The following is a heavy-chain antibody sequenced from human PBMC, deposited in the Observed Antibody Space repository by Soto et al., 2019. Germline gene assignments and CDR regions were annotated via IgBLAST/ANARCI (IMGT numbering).Heavy chain of an antibody. J-gene: IGHJ4*02. Sequence: QVQLVQSGAEVKKPGSSVKVSCKASGGTFSSYAISWVRQAPGQGLEWMGGIIPIFGTANYAQKFQGRVTIXXDXSXXTAYMELSSLRSEDTAVYYCRADPRGYSGYDPRDYWGQGTLVTVSP. CDR3: RADPRGYSGYDPRDY. CDR2: IIPIFGTA. CDR1: GGTFSSYA. D-gene: IGHD5-12*01. V-gene: IGHV1-69*12.